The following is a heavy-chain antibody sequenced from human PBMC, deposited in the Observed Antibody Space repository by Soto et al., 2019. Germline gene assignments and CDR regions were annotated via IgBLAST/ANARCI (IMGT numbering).Heavy chain of an antibody. D-gene: IGHD3-22*01. CDR3: ARVRVGSSGYTH. CDR1: GGSISSYY. J-gene: IGHJ4*02. V-gene: IGHV4-59*12. CDR2: IYYSGST. Sequence: PSETLSLTCTVSGGSISSYYWSWIRQPPGKGLEWIGYIYYSGSTYYNPSLKSRVTISVDTSKNQFSLKLSSVTAADTAVYYCARVRVGSSGYTHWGQGTLVTVSS.